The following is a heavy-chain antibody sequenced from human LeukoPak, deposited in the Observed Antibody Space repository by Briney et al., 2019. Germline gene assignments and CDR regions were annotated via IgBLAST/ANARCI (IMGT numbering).Heavy chain of an antibody. J-gene: IGHJ4*02. V-gene: IGHV4-59*01. CDR1: GGSTSSDY. CDR2: IYYSGST. CDR3: ARRGGSGRSFDF. Sequence: SETLSLTCTVSGGSTSSDYWSWIRQPPGKGLEWIGYIYYSGSTNYNPSLKSRVTMSVDTSKNQFSLKLTSVTAADTAVYYCARRGGSGRSFDFWGQGTLVTVSS. D-gene: IGHD3-10*01.